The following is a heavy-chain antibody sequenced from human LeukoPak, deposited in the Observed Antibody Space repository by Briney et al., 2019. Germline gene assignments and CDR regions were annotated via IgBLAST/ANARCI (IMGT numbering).Heavy chain of an antibody. CDR3: AKRETIAAAGSSDY. J-gene: IGHJ4*02. V-gene: IGHV3-23*01. D-gene: IGHD6-13*01. CDR1: GFTFYSYA. CDR2: ISGSGGST. Sequence: GGSLRLSCAASGFTFYSYAMSWVREAPGEGLEWVSAISGSGGSTYYADSVKGRFTISRDNYKNTVYLQMNSLRAEDTAVYYCAKRETIAAAGSSDYWGQGTLVTVSS.